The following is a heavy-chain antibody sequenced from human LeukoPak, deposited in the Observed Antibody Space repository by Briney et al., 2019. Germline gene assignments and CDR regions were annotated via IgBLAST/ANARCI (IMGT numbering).Heavy chain of an antibody. V-gene: IGHV4-4*07. CDR1: GGSISSYY. D-gene: IGHD3-22*01. Sequence: SETLSLTCTVPGGSISSYYWSWIRQPAGKGLEWIGRIYTSGSTNYNPSLKSRVTISVDTSKNQFSLKLSSVTAADTAVYYCARGTYYYDSSGYDDAFDIWGQGTMVTVSS. J-gene: IGHJ3*02. CDR2: IYTSGST. CDR3: ARGTYYYDSSGYDDAFDI.